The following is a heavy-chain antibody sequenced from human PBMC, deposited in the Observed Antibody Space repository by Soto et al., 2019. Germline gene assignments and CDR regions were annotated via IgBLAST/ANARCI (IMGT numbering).Heavy chain of an antibody. Sequence: GGSLRLSCAASGFTFSSYAMHWVRQAPGKGLEWVAVISYDGSNKYYADSVKGRFTISRDNSKNTLYLQMNSLRAEDTAVYYCAGQVGYYYWGQGTLVTVSS. CDR2: ISYDGSNK. V-gene: IGHV3-30-3*01. J-gene: IGHJ4*02. CDR1: GFTFSSYA. D-gene: IGHD1-26*01. CDR3: AGQVGYYY.